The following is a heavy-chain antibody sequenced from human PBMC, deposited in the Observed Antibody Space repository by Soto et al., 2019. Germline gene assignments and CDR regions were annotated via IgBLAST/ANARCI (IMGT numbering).Heavy chain of an antibody. Sequence: SETLSLTCTISGDPINNYFWNWVRQSPGKGLEWIGYISYSGSTSYNPSLQSRVTISSDTSKNQFSLDLSSVTAADTAVYYCARARQRDTGRGLDVWGQGTTVPSP. CDR1: GDPINNYF. J-gene: IGHJ6*02. CDR2: ISYSGST. D-gene: IGHD5-18*01. CDR3: ARARQRDTGRGLDV. V-gene: IGHV4-59*01.